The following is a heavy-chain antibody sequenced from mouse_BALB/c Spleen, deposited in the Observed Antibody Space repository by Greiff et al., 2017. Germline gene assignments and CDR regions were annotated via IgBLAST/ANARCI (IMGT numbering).Heavy chain of an antibody. CDR1: GYTFTSYT. CDR2: INPSSGYT. CDR3: VMNSLLRLPY. J-gene: IGHJ3*01. D-gene: IGHD1-2*01. Sequence: VQLQESAAELARPGASVKMSCKASGYTFTSYTMHWVKQRPGQGLEWIGYINPSSGYTEYNQKFKDKTTLTADKSSSTAYMQLSSLTSEDSAVYYCVMNSLLRLPYWGQGTLVTVSA. V-gene: IGHV1-4*02.